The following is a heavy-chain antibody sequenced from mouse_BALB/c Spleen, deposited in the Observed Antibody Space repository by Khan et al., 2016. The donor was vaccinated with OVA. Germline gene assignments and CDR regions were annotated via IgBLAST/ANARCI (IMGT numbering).Heavy chain of an antibody. CDR2: ISYSGST. D-gene: IGHD1-1*01. CDR3: ARGNYYGYAMDY. V-gene: IGHV3-2*02. CDR1: GYSITSNYA. J-gene: IGHJ4*01. Sequence: EVQLQESGPGLVKPSQSLSLTCTVTGYSITSNYAWNWIRQFPGNKLEWMGYISYSGSTSYNPSLKSRISITRDTSKNQFFLQLSSVTTEDTALYCCARGNYYGYAMDYWGQGTSVTVSS.